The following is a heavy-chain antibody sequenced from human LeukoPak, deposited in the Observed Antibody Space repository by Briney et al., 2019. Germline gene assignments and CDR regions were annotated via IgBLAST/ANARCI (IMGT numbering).Heavy chain of an antibody. D-gene: IGHD6-19*01. CDR2: VDGLSETI. CDR1: GYTFSQYS. CDR3: AKDFWQWRWDY. J-gene: IGHJ4*02. V-gene: IGHV3-23*01. Sequence: GGSLRLSCVASGYTFSQYSMNWVRQSPGKGLEWLSAVDGLSETIYYADSVKGRFTISRDNSKNTLYLQMNSLRAEDTAVYYCAKDFWQWRWDYWGQGTLVTVSS.